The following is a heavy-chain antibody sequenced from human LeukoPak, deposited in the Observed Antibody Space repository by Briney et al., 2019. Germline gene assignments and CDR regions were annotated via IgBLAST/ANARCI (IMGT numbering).Heavy chain of an antibody. J-gene: IGHJ6*02. CDR3: ARERILEYASPTKYGMDV. CDR1: GFTFSSYG. D-gene: IGHD3-3*01. CDR2: IWHDGSNK. Sequence: PGRSLRLSCAASGFTFSSYGMHWVRQAPGKGLEWVAVIWHDGSNKYYADSVKGRFTISRDNSKNTLYLQMNSLRAEDTAVYYCARERILEYASPTKYGMDVWGQGTTVTVSS. V-gene: IGHV3-33*01.